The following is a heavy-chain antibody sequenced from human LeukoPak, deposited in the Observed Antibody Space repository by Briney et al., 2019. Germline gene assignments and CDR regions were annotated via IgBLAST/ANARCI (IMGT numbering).Heavy chain of an antibody. Sequence: AGGSLRLSCAASGFTFDDYDLHWFRQPPGKGLEGVSLISLDGGSTYYAESVKGRFTISRDNSKNSLYLQMNSLRAEDTALYYCAKDISQRCSGGSCYSDVVFQHWGQGTLVTVSS. J-gene: IGHJ1*01. D-gene: IGHD2-15*01. CDR1: GFTFDDYD. V-gene: IGHV3-43D*04. CDR2: ISLDGGST. CDR3: AKDISQRCSGGSCYSDVVFQH.